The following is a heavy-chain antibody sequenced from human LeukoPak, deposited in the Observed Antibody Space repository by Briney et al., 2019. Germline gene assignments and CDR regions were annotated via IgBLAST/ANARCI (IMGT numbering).Heavy chain of an antibody. D-gene: IGHD2-8*02. V-gene: IGHV4-59*01. J-gene: IGHJ4*02. CDR2: IHYSGST. Sequence: PSETLSLTCTVSGGSINNYYWNWIRQPPGKGLEWIGYIHYSGSTNYNPSLKSRVAIAVDTSKIQFSLKLTSVTPADTATYYCAYFTGPRSFASWGQGTLVTVSS. CDR1: GGSINNYY. CDR3: AYFTGPRSFAS.